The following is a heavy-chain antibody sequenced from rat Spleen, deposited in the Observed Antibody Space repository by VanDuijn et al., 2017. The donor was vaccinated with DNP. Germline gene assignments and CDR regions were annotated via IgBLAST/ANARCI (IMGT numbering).Heavy chain of an antibody. Sequence: EVQLVESGGDLVQPGRSLKLSCVASGFTFNNYWMTWIRQVPGKGLEWVASITSSGSSTYYPDSIQGRFTISRDNARNTLYLQMNSLRSEDTATYYCVRSRAAARGYVMEAWGQGTSVTVSS. CDR1: GFTFNNYW. D-gene: IGHD1-2*01. V-gene: IGHV5-31*01. J-gene: IGHJ4*01. CDR2: ITSSGSST. CDR3: VRSRAAARGYVMEA.